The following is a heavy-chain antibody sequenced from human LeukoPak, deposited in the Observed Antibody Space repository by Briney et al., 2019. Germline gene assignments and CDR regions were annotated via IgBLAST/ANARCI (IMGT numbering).Heavy chain of an antibody. CDR2: ISASGDVT. V-gene: IGHV3-23*01. CDR1: EFTFSKFP. D-gene: IGHD4-17*01. J-gene: IGHJ4*02. Sequence: GGSLRLSCAASEFTFSKFPMGWVRQAPGRGLEWVSAISASGDVTFHADSVRGRFTISRDNSKSTLFLQMNDLRVEDTAKFYCAKSTTVTTGMIFDYWGQGTLVTVSS. CDR3: AKSTTVTTGMIFDY.